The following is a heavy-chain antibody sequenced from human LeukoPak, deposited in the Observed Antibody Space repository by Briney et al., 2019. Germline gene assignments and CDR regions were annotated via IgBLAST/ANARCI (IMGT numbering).Heavy chain of an antibody. CDR1: GYTFPSYG. D-gene: IGHD6-13*01. J-gene: IGHJ6*02. CDR2: ISAYNGNT. Sequence: ASVKVSCKASGYTFPSYGISWVRQAPGQGLEWMGWISAYNGNTNYAQKLQGRVTMTTDTSTSTAYMELRSLRSDDTAVYYCARVRAAADTRSYYYYGMDVWGQGTTVTVSS. V-gene: IGHV1-18*01. CDR3: ARVRAAADTRSYYYYGMDV.